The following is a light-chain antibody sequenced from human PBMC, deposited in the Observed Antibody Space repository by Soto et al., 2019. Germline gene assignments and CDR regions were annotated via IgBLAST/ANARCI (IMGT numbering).Light chain of an antibody. CDR3: QQYGSSQS. Sequence: EIVLTHSPCTLSCSTFERATLYCWAIQRVSGGFLAWYQQKPGLAPRLILYDTSFRATGIPDRFSGSGSGTDFTLTISRLDPEDFAVYYCQQYGSSQSFGQGTKVDIK. CDR1: QRVSGGF. J-gene: IGKJ1*01. V-gene: IGKV3D-20*01. CDR2: DTS.